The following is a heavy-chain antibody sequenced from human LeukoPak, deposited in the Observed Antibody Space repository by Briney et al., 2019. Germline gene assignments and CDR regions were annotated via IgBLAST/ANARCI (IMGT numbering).Heavy chain of an antibody. CDR1: GFTFSNYA. J-gene: IGHJ3*02. CDR3: ARTGDSAMVFDAFDI. D-gene: IGHD5-18*01. Sequence: HPGGSLRLSCAASGFTFSNYAMHWVRQAPGKGLEWVAVISYDGSNKYYADSVKGRFTISRDNSKMHLQMNSLRAEDTAVYYCARTGDSAMVFDAFDIWGQGTMVTVSS. CDR2: ISYDGSNK. V-gene: IGHV3-30-3*01.